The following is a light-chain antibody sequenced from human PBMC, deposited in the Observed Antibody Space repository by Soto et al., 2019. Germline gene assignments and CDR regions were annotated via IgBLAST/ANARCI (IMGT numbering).Light chain of an antibody. V-gene: IGKV3-20*01. Sequence: EFVLTQSPGTLSLSPGGRATLSCRASQTVRNNYLAWYQQKPGQAPRLLIYDASSRATGIPDRFSGGGSGTDFTLTISRLAPEDFAVYYCQQFSSYPLTFGGGTKVDIK. CDR2: DAS. CDR3: QQFSSYPLT. CDR1: QTVRNNY. J-gene: IGKJ4*01.